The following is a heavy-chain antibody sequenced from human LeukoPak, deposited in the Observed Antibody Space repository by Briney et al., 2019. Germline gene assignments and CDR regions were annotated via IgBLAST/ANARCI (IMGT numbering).Heavy chain of an antibody. CDR3: ASGMRVGPNI. Sequence: GGSLRLSCAASGFTFSSYNMNWVRQAPGKGLEWVSYISWSTTTIYYADSVKGRFTISRDNAKNSLYLQMNSLRVEDTAVYYCASGMRVGPNIWGQGTLVTISS. CDR1: GFTFSSYN. V-gene: IGHV3-48*04. CDR2: ISWSTTTI. J-gene: IGHJ4*02. D-gene: IGHD1-26*01.